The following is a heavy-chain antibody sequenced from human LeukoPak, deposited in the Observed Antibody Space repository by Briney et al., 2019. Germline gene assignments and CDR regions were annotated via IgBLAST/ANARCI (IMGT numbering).Heavy chain of an antibody. J-gene: IGHJ4*02. CDR1: GFTLTNYE. V-gene: IGHV3-48*03. CDR2: ISNSGAAI. Sequence: PGGSLTLSCEASGFTLTNYEMSWVRQAPGKGLEWISYISNSGAAIHYADSVKGRFTISRDNAQNSLYLQMNSLRAEYTAVYYCARDAQLSGDELGLWGQGTLVTVSS. CDR3: ARDAQLSGDELGL. D-gene: IGHD5-12*01.